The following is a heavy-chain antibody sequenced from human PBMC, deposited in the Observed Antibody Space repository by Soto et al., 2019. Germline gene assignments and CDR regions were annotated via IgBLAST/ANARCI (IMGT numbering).Heavy chain of an antibody. CDR2: IIPIFGTA. CDR3: AIVSVSVTDGYSFYI. CDR1: GGTFSSYA. V-gene: IGHV1-69*13. D-gene: IGHD5-18*01. Sequence: SVKVSCKASGGTFSSYAISWVRQAPGQGLEWMGGIIPIFGTANYAQKFQGRVTITADESTSTAYMELSSLRSEDTAVYYCAIVSVSVTDGYSFYIWLLGTMVIV. J-gene: IGHJ3*02.